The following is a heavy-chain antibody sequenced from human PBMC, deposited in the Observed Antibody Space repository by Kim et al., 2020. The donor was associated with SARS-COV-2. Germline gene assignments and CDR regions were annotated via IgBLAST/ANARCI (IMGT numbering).Heavy chain of an antibody. Sequence: GGSLRLSCAASGFGLRTSAITWVRQAPGEGLEWVSRIDGDTGSTFYADFVKGRFTISRDLSKKTAYLQMSSLGAEDPAKYYCAKASANAWLDFWGQGTLVTVSS. CDR3: AKASANAWLDF. CDR2: IDGDTGST. J-gene: IGHJ4*02. D-gene: IGHD1-1*01. V-gene: IGHV3-23*01. CDR1: GFGLRTSA.